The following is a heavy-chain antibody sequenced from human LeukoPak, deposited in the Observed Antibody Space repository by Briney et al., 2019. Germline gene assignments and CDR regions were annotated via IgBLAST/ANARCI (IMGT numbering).Heavy chain of an antibody. Sequence: EPGGSLRLSCAASGFTFSSYWMSWVRQAPGKGLEWVANIKQDGSEKYYVDSVKGRFTISRDNAKNSLYLQMNSLRAEDTAFYYCARAGGSRYYYAMDVWGQGTTVTASS. CDR3: ARAGGSRYYYAMDV. D-gene: IGHD3-16*01. V-gene: IGHV3-7*03. CDR2: IKQDGSEK. J-gene: IGHJ6*02. CDR1: GFTFSSYW.